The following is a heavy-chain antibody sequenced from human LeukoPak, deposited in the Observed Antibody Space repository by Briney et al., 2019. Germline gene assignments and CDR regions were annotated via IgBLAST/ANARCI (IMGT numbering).Heavy chain of an antibody. CDR3: AKDSSGYMFATNAFDI. D-gene: IGHD3-22*01. CDR2: ISSSSSYI. V-gene: IGHV3-23*01. Sequence: GGSLRLSCAASGFTFSSYAMSWVRQAPGKGLEWVSSISSSSSYIYYADSVKGRFTISRDNSKNTLYLQMNSLRAEDTAVYYCAKDSSGYMFATNAFDIWGQGTMVTVSS. J-gene: IGHJ3*02. CDR1: GFTFSSYA.